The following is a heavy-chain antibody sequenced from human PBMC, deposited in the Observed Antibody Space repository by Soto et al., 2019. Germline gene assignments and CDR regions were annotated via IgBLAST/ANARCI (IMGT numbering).Heavy chain of an antibody. D-gene: IGHD3-3*01. Sequence: SETLSLTCTVSGGSISSSSYYWGWIRQPPGKGLEWIGSIYYSGSTYYNPSLKSRVTISVDTSKNQFSLKLRSVTAADTAGYYCARHVGIPDFLSGRPHPNRFGHWGQGTLVTVSS. J-gene: IGHJ5*02. CDR2: IYYSGST. CDR3: ARHVGIPDFLSGRPHPNRFGH. CDR1: GGSISSSSYY. V-gene: IGHV4-39*01.